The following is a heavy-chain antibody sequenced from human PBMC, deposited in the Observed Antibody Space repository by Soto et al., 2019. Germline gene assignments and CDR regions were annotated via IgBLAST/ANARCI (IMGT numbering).Heavy chain of an antibody. J-gene: IGHJ6*02. CDR3: AADDQYYDFWSGYSDYYYGMDV. V-gene: IGHV1-58*01. D-gene: IGHD3-3*01. Sequence: ASVKVSCKASGFTFTSSAVQWVRQARGQRLERIGWIVVGSGNTNYAQKFQERVTITRDMSTSTAYMELSSLRSEDTAVYYCAADDQYYDFWSGYSDYYYGMDVWGQGTTVTVSS. CDR1: GFTFTSSA. CDR2: IVVGSGNT.